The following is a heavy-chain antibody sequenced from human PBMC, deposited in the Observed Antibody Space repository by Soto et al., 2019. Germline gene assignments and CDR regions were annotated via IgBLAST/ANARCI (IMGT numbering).Heavy chain of an antibody. Sequence: TLSLTCAVYGGSFSGYYWSWIRQPPGKGLEWIGEIYYSGSTYYNPSLKSRVTISVDTSKNQFSLKLSSVTAADTAVYYCARVPDSSGFDYWGQGTLVTVSS. CDR3: ARVPDSSGFDY. CDR1: GGSFSGYY. V-gene: IGHV4-34*09. D-gene: IGHD3-22*01. CDR2: IYYSGST. J-gene: IGHJ4*02.